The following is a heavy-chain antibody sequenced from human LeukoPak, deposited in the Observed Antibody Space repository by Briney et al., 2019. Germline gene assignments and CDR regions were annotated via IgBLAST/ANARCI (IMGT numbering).Heavy chain of an antibody. J-gene: IGHJ4*02. Sequence: GGSLRLSCAASGFTFSSYGMSWVRQAPGKGLEWVSAISGRYTNTYYADSVKRRFTLSRDNSKNTLYLQMNSLRAEDTAVYYCAKRSDYGSNGNYFDSWGQGTPVTVSS. CDR2: ISGRYTNT. D-gene: IGHD4-23*01. V-gene: IGHV3-23*01. CDR1: GFTFSSYG. CDR3: AKRSDYGSNGNYFDS.